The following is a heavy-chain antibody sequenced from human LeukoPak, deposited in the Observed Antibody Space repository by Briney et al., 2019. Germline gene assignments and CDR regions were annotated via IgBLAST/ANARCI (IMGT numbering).Heavy chain of an antibody. CDR3: ARGLPAGYSYGSFFDY. D-gene: IGHD5-18*01. Sequence: PSETLSLTCTVSGGSISSYYWGWIRQPPGKGLEWIGYIYYSGSTNYNPSLKSRVTISVDTSKNQFSLKLSSVTAADTAVYYCARGLPAGYSYGSFFDYWGQGTLVTVSS. CDR1: GGSISSYY. J-gene: IGHJ4*02. CDR2: IYYSGST. V-gene: IGHV4-59*01.